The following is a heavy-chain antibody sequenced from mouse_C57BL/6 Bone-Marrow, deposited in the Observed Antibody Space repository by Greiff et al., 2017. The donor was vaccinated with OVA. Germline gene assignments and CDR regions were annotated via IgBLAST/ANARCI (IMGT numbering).Heavy chain of an antibody. D-gene: IGHD2-1*01. CDR1: GYTFTSYG. CDR2: IYPRSGNT. CDR3: ARRGNYFYYFDY. V-gene: IGHV1-81*01. J-gene: IGHJ2*01. Sequence: VQLQQSGAELARPGASVKLSCKASGYTFTSYGISWVKQRTGQGLEWIGEIYPRSGNTYYNEKFKGKATLTADKSSSTAYMELRSLTSEDSAVYYCARRGNYFYYFDYWGQGTTLTVSS.